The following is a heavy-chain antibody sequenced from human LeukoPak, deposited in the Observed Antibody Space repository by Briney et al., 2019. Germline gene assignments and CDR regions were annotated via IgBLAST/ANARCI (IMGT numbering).Heavy chain of an antibody. J-gene: IGHJ4*02. V-gene: IGHV3-64*01. CDR1: GFTFSLYA. CDR2: ISSSDTST. D-gene: IGHD2-2*01. Sequence: WGSLRLSCIPSGFTFSLYAMHWVRQAPGKGLEYVSAISSSDTSTDYANSVKGRFTISRDNSKNTLYLQMGSLRPEDTGVYYCVREERGQAMDYWGQGTLVTVSS. CDR3: VREERGQAMDY.